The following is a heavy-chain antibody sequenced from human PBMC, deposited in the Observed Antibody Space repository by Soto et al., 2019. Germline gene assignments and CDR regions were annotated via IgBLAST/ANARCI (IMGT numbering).Heavy chain of an antibody. J-gene: IGHJ6*02. CDR2: IYYSGST. CDR1: GGSISSYY. Sequence: PSETLSLTCTVSGGSISSYYWSWIRQPPGKGLEWIGYIYYSGSTNYNPSLKSRVTISVDTSKNQFSLKLSSVTAADTAVYYCARRIAAAGTTYYYGMDVWGQGTTVTV. V-gene: IGHV4-59*08. CDR3: ARRIAAAGTTYYYGMDV. D-gene: IGHD6-13*01.